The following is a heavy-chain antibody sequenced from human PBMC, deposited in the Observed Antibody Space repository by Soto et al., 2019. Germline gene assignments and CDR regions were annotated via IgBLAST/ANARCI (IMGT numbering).Heavy chain of an antibody. Sequence: GSLRGSGVASVITGGSRAMSWVRQAPGEGLEWVSTITDSGGDAKYADSVRGRFTISRDNSYNTLYLQMSSLRARRGARSYWYFDLWGRGTLVTVPS. CDR3: YFDL. V-gene: IGHV3-23*01. CDR2: ITDSGGDA. CDR1: VITGGSRA. D-gene: IGHD1-26*01. J-gene: IGHJ2*01.